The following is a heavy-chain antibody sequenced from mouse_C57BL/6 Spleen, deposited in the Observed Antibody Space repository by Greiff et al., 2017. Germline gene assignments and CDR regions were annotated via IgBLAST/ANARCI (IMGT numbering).Heavy chain of an antibody. CDR2: IYPGDGDT. CDR1: GYAFSSSW. CDR3: AIIYYEYDEGDYAMDY. Sequence: VQLQQSGPALVKPGASVKISCKASGYAFSSSWMNWVKQRPGKGLEWIGRIYPGDGDTNYNGKFKGKATLTADKSSSTAYMQLSSLTSEDSAVYFGAIIYYEYDEGDYAMDYWGQGTSVTVSS. D-gene: IGHD2-4*01. J-gene: IGHJ4*01. V-gene: IGHV1-82*01.